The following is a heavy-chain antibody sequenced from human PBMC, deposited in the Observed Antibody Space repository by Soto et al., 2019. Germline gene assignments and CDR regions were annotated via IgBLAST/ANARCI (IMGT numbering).Heavy chain of an antibody. CDR1: GFTFSSYS. D-gene: IGHD6-13*01. V-gene: IGHV3-48*02. J-gene: IGHJ6*02. CDR3: ARKDSSTTRQYYYYYYGMDV. Sequence: GGSLRLSCAASGFTFSSYSMNWVRQAPGKGLEWVSYISSSSSTIYYADSVKGRFTISRDNAKNSLYLQMNSLRDEDTAVYYCARKDSSTTRQYYYYYYGMDVWGQGTTVTV. CDR2: ISSSSSTI.